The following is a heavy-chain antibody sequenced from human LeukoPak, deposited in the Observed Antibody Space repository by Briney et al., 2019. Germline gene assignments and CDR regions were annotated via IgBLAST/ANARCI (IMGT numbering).Heavy chain of an antibody. D-gene: IGHD3-10*01. Sequence: SETLSLTCAVYGGSFSGYYWSWIRQPPGKGLEWIGEINHSGSTNYNPSLKSRVTISVDTSKNQFSLKLSSVTAADTAVYYCYGSWSYYWFDPWGQGTLVTVSS. V-gene: IGHV4-34*01. CDR2: INHSGST. CDR3: YGSWSYYWFDP. J-gene: IGHJ5*02. CDR1: GGSFSGYY.